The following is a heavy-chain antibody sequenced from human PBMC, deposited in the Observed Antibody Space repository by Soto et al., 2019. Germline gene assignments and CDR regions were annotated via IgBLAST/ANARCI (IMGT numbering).Heavy chain of an antibody. CDR1: GYTFTSYY. J-gene: IGHJ4*02. CDR3: AREGVNCSGGSCYSLDY. D-gene: IGHD2-15*01. CDR2: INPSGGST. V-gene: IGHV1-46*03. Sequence: GASVKVSCKASGYTFTSYYMHWVRQAPGQGLEWMGIINPSGGSTSYAQKFQGRVTMTRDTSTSTVYMELGSLRSEDTAVYYCAREGVNCSGGSCYSLDYWGQGTLVTVSS.